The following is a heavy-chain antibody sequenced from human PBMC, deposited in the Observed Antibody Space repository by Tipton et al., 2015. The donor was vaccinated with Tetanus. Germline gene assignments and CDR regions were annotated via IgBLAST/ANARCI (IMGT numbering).Heavy chain of an antibody. Sequence: LRLSCTVSGASIRGGTFYWGWIRQPPGKGLEWIGSIYESGDTYYIPSLKSRVTISGDTSTAQFSLTLNSMAAAETGVYYCARHQSGYFTPFDYWGHGKIVTVSS. D-gene: IGHD3-3*01. J-gene: IGHJ4*01. CDR3: ARHQSGYFTPFDY. CDR2: IYESGDT. CDR1: GASIRGGTFY. V-gene: IGHV4-39*01.